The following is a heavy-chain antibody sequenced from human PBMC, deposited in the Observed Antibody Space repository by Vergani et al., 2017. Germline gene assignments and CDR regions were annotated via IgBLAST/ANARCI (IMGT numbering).Heavy chain of an antibody. CDR2: IIPIFGTA. Sequence: QVQLVQSGAEVKKPGSSVKVSCKASGGTFSSYAISWVRQAPGQGLEWMGGIIPIFGTANYAQKFQGRVTITADESTSTAYMELSSLRSEDTAVYYCARVGDDYGDDRAGAFDIWGQGTMVTVSS. D-gene: IGHD4-17*01. V-gene: IGHV1-69*01. CDR1: GGTFSSYA. CDR3: ARVGDDYGDDRAGAFDI. J-gene: IGHJ3*02.